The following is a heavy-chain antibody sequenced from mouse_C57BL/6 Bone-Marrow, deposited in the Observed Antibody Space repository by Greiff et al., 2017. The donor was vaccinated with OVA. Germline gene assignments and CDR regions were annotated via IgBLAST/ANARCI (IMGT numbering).Heavy chain of an antibody. V-gene: IGHV5-6*01. CDR3: ARQGLRSFAY. D-gene: IGHD2-4*01. J-gene: IGHJ3*01. CDR2: ISSGGSYT. CDR1: GFTFCSYG. Sequence: EVQVVESGGDLVKPGGSLKLSCAASGFTFCSYGMSWVRQTPDKRLEWVATISSGGSYTYYPDSVKGRFTISRDNAKNTLYLQMSSLKSEDTAMYYCARQGLRSFAYWGQGTLVTVSA.